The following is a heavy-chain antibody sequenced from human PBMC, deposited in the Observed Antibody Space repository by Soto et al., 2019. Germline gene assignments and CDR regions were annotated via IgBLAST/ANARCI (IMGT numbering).Heavy chain of an antibody. CDR1: GYTFTGYD. J-gene: IGHJ4*03. CDR2: INPNSGGT. Sequence: GAAVKLSCEASGYTFTGYDMHWVRQAPGQGLEWMGWINPNSGGTNYAQKFQGWVTMTRDTSISTAYMELSRLRSDDTAVYYCARSVLRGITGTKHGVFAICGQRTIVIVSS. CDR3: ARSVLRGITGTKHGVFAI. V-gene: IGHV1-2*04. D-gene: IGHD1-7*01.